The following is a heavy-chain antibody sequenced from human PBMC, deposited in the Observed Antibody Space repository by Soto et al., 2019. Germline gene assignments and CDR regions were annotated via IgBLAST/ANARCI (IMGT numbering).Heavy chain of an antibody. CDR1: GGSISSYC. CDR3: ARDYYYYYGMDV. J-gene: IGHJ6*02. CDR2: IYYSGST. V-gene: IGHV4-59*01. Sequence: PSETLSLTCTVSGGSISSYCWSWIRQPPGKGLEWIGYIYYSGSTNYNPSLKSRVTISVDTSKNQFSLKLSSVTAADTAVYYCARDYYYYYGMDVWGQATTVTVSS.